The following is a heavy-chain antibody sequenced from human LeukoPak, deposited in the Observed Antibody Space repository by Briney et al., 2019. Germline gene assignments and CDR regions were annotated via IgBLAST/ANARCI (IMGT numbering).Heavy chain of an antibody. CDR3: ARHRKGSSSFFDY. Sequence: SETLSLTCAVYGGSFSGYYWSWIRQPPGKGLEWIGYIYYSGSTNYNPSLKSRVTISVDTSKNQFSLKLSSVTAADTAVYYCARHRKGSSSFFDYWGQGTLVTVSS. D-gene: IGHD6-13*01. CDR2: IYYSGST. CDR1: GGSFSGYY. J-gene: IGHJ4*02. V-gene: IGHV4-59*08.